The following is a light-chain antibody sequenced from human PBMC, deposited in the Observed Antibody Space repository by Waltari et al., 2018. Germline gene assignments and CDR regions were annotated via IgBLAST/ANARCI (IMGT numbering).Light chain of an antibody. J-gene: IGLJ2*01. V-gene: IGLV2-14*03. CDR1: SSDVGGYNS. Sequence: QSALTQPASVSGSPGQSITISCTGTSSDVGGYNSVSWYQDHPGQAPKVIIYDVSDRPSGISERFSGSKSGNTASLTISGLQAEDEADYYCSSPSSDNVVLFGGVTKLTVL. CDR3: SSPSSDNVVL. CDR2: DVS.